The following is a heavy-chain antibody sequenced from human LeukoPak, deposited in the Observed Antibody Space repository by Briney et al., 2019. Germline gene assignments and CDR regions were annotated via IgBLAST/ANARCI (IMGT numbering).Heavy chain of an antibody. CDR1: GDSIDNSH. J-gene: IGHJ6*02. CDR3: ARDSPTSPPAYYGMDV. V-gene: IGHV4-59*12. D-gene: IGHD2-2*01. Sequence: SETLSLTCTVSGDSIDNSHWTWIRQPPGKGLEWIGCIYNRGTTIYNPSLRSRLTISVDTSKNQLSLRLSSVTAADTAAYFCARDSPTSPPAYYGMDVWGRGTTVTVSS. CDR2: IYNRGTT.